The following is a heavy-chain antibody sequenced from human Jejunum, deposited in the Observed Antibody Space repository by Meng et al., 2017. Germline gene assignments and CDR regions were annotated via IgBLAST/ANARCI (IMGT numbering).Heavy chain of an antibody. CDR3: ARPYGGYSFDAFDL. CDR2: FNSAGSIDAGGSGT. Sequence: GGSLRLFCAASGFTLSQYFMHWVRQVPGKGLMWVSRFNSAGSIDAGGSGTIYAASVKGRFTISRDDAKNTLYLQMNSLRSEDTAVYYCARPYGGYSFDAFDLWGQGTMVTVSS. V-gene: IGHV3-74*01. J-gene: IGHJ3*01. D-gene: IGHD4-23*01. CDR1: GFTLSQYF.